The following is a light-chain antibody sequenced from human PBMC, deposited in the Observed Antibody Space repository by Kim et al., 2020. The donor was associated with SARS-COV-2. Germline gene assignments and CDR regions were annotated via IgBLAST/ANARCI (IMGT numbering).Light chain of an antibody. CDR3: NSRDSSGNQYVV. Sequence: SSELTQDPAVSVALGQTVRITCQGDSLRSYYASWYQQKPGQAPVLVIYGKNNRPSGIPDRFSGSSSGNTASLTITGAQAEDEADYYCNSRDSSGNQYVVFGGGTKVTVL. J-gene: IGLJ2*01. V-gene: IGLV3-19*01. CDR2: GKN. CDR1: SLRSYY.